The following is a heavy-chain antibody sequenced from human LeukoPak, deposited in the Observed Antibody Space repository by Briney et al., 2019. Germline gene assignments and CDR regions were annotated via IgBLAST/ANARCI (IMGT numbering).Heavy chain of an antibody. CDR2: IYYSGST. V-gene: IGHV4-39*01. Sequence: PSETLSLTCTVSGGSISSSSYYWGWIRQPPGKGLEWIGSIYYSGSTYYNPSLKSRVTISVDTSKNQFSLKLSSVTAADTAVYYCARSSRSLEEFDYWGQGTLVTVSS. D-gene: IGHD2-2*01. J-gene: IGHJ4*02. CDR3: ARSSRSLEEFDY. CDR1: GGSISSSSYY.